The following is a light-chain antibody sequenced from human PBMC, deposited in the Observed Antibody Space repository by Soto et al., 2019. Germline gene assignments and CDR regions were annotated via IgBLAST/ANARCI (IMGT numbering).Light chain of an antibody. CDR1: SGDIGTYNL. V-gene: IGLV2-23*01. Sequence: QSVLTQPASVSGSPGQSITISCTGTSGDIGTYNLVSWYQQHPGRAPKLIIFEGNKRPSGVSNRFSASKSGNTASLAVSWLQAEDEADYHCCSYAGRSTVICGGGTKLTVL. J-gene: IGLJ2*01. CDR2: EGN. CDR3: CSYAGRSTVI.